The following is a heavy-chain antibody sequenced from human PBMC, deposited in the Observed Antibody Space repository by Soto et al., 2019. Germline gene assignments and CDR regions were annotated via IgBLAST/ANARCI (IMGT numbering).Heavy chain of an antibody. Sequence: QVQLVESGGGVVQPGRSLRLSCAASGFTFSGNGMHWFRQAPGKGLEWVAGISYDGSDQYYVESVKGRFTISRDNSKNTLSLQMDSLRAEDTAVYFCGSFSGTYWDSWGQGTLVTVSS. CDR1: GFTFSGNG. D-gene: IGHD1-26*01. CDR3: GSFSGTYWDS. CDR2: ISYDGSDQ. J-gene: IGHJ4*02. V-gene: IGHV3-33*05.